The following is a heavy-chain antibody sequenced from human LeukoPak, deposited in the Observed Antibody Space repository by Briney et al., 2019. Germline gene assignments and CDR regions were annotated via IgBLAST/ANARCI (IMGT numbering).Heavy chain of an antibody. J-gene: IGHJ4*02. Sequence: GGSLRLSCAASGFTVSSNYMNWVRQAPGKGLEWVSVIYSGGSTYYADSVKGRFTISRDSSKNTLYLQMDTLRAEDTAVYYCARESSGYYFDYWGQGTLVTVSS. D-gene: IGHD6-25*01. CDR2: IYSGGST. CDR1: GFTVSSNY. V-gene: IGHV3-53*01. CDR3: ARESSGYYFDY.